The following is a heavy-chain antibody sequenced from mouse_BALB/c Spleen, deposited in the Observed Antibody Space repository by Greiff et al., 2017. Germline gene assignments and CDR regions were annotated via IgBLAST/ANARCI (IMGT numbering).Heavy chain of an antibody. CDR2: INPYNGAT. CDR3: ARRGNYSYFDV. J-gene: IGHJ1*01. Sequence: VQLKESGPELVKPGASVKISCKASGYSFTGYYMHWVKQSHVKSLEWIGRINPYNGATSYNQNFKDKASLTVDKSSSTAYMELHSLTSEDSAVYYCARRGNYSYFDVWGAGTTVTVSS. D-gene: IGHD2-1*01. V-gene: IGHV1-31*01. CDR1: GYSFTGYY.